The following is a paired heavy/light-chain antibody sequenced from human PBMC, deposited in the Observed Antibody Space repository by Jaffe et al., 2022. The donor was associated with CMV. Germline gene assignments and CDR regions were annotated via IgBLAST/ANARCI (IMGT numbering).Light chain of an antibody. J-gene: IGKJ3*01. CDR1: QGISTY. CDR3: QQYYSYPIT. Sequence: DIQMTQSPSSLSASVGDRVTLTCRASQGISTYLAWFQQKPGKAPKSLIYGASSLQSGVPSKFSASGSGTDFSLTISSLQPEDFATYYCQQYYSYPITFGPGTKVDIK. CDR2: GAS. V-gene: IGKV1-16*02.
Heavy chain of an antibody. Sequence: QVQLVESGGGVVQPGRSLRLSCAASGFTFGGYGMHWVRQAPGKGLEWVAVISYDGSGSTYADSVKGRFTISRDNSKNTLYLQMNSLRLEDTAVYYCAKDLECATCSVAWPTDHWGQGTLVTVST. D-gene: IGHD3-3*01. J-gene: IGHJ4*02. CDR1: GFTFGGYG. V-gene: IGHV3-30*18. CDR3: AKDLECATCSVAWPTDH. CDR2: ISYDGSGS.